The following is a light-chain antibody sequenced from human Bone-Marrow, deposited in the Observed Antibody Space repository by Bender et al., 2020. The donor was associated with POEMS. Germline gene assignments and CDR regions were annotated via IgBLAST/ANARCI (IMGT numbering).Light chain of an antibody. CDR3: CSYAGSSIWV. J-gene: IGLJ3*02. Sequence: QSALTQPASVSGSPGQSITISCTGTSSDIGAYNFVSWYQQHPGEAHTLMIYDVRNRPSGVSNRFSGSKSDNTASLTISGLQAEDEADFYCCSYAGSSIWVFGGGTKLTVL. CDR2: DVR. V-gene: IGLV2-23*02. CDR1: SSDIGAYNF.